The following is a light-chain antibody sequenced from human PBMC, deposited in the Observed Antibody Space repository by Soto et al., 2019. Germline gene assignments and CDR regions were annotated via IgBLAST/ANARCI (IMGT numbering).Light chain of an antibody. Sequence: QSVLTRPPSASGTPGQRVTISCSGSSSNIGINYVYWYQQRPGTAPKLLIYTNDQRPSGVPDRFSGSKSGTPASLAISGLRSEDEGDYYCAVWDDSLSAYVFGTGTKVTVL. CDR3: AVWDDSLSAYV. CDR1: SSNIGINY. J-gene: IGLJ1*01. CDR2: TND. V-gene: IGLV1-47*02.